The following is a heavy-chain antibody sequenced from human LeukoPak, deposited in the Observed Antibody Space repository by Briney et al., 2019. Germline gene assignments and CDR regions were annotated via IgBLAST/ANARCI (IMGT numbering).Heavy chain of an antibody. J-gene: IGHJ4*02. CDR1: GYTFTSYD. D-gene: IGHD3-10*01. CDR2: MSPNSGDT. Sequence: ASVKVSCKASGYTFTSYDINWVRQATGQRPEWMGWMSPNSGDTGYAQKFQDRVTMTRNTSISTAYMELSSLRSDDTAVYYCARDRGGGFGELLADDYWGQGTLVTVSS. CDR3: ARDRGGGFGELLADDY. V-gene: IGHV1-8*01.